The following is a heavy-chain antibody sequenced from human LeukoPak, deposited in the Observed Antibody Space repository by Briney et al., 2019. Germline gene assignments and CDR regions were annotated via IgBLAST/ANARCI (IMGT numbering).Heavy chain of an antibody. CDR3: ARDGGLTDNWFDP. J-gene: IGHJ5*02. CDR1: GFTFSSYS. D-gene: IGHD3-10*01. Sequence: GGSLRLSCAASGFTFSSYSMNWVRQAPGKGLEWVSYISSSSSTIYYADSVKGRFTISRDNAKNSLYLQMNSLRAEDTAVYSCARDGGLTDNWFDPWGQGTLVTVSS. V-gene: IGHV3-48*04. CDR2: ISSSSSTI.